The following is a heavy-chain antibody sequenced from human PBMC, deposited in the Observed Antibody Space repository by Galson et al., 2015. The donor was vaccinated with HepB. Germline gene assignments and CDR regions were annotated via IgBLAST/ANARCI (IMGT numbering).Heavy chain of an antibody. J-gene: IGHJ3*02. Sequence: SVKVSCKASGYTFTGYYMHWVRQAPGQGLEWMGWINPNSGGTNYAQKFQGWVTMTRDTSISTAYMELSRLRSDDTAVYYCARMGPNCGGDCFDDAFDIWGQGTMVTVSS. D-gene: IGHD2-21*02. CDR3: ARMGPNCGGDCFDDAFDI. V-gene: IGHV1-2*04. CDR2: INPNSGGT. CDR1: GYTFTGYY.